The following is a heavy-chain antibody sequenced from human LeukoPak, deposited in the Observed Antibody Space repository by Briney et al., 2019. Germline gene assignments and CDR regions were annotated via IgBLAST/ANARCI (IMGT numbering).Heavy chain of an antibody. CDR1: GFTFSSYA. D-gene: IGHD2-2*01. CDR3: AKDTFCSSTSCYSGYSYGSWDY. Sequence: GGSLRLSCAASGFTFSSYAMSWVRQAPGKGLEWVSAISGSGGSTYYADSVKGRFTISRDSSKNTLYLQMNSLRAEDTAVYYCAKDTFCSSTSCYSGYSYGSWDYWGQGTLVTVSS. J-gene: IGHJ4*02. CDR2: ISGSGGST. V-gene: IGHV3-23*01.